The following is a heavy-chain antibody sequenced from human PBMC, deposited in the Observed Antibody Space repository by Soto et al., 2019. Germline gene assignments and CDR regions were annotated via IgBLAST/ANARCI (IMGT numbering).Heavy chain of an antibody. V-gene: IGHV4-34*01. CDR2: INHSGST. D-gene: IGHD3-10*01. CDR3: VRAGGLLWFGELPFDY. J-gene: IGHJ4*02. Sequence: QVQLQQWGAGLLKPSETLSLTCAVYGGSFSGYYWSWIRQPPGKGLEWIGEINHSGSTNYNPSLKSRVTISVDTSKNQFSLKLSSVTAADTAVYYCVRAGGLLWFGELPFDYWGQGTLVTVSS. CDR1: GGSFSGYY.